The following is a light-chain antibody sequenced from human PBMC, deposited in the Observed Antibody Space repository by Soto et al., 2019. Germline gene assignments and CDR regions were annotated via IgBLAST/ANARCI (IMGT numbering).Light chain of an antibody. J-gene: IGKJ2*01. Sequence: EIVLTQSPGTLSLSPGERAILSCRASQSVSSNYLAWYQQKPGQAPMLLIYGASSKDTGIPDRFSGSGSGTDFTLTISRLEPEDFAVYYCQQYGSSGRTFGQGTKLEIK. V-gene: IGKV3-20*01. CDR3: QQYGSSGRT. CDR1: QSVSSNY. CDR2: GAS.